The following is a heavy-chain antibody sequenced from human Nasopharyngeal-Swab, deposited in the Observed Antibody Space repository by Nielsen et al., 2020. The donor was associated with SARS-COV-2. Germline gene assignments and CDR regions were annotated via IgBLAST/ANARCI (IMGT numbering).Heavy chain of an antibody. CDR2: ISSSGSTI. Sequence: GESLKISCAASGFTFSDYYMSWIRQAPGKGLEWVPYISSSGSTIYYADSVKGRFTISRDNAKNSLYLQMNSLRAEDTAVYYCARARGYSGYGFDYWGQGTLVTVSS. CDR3: ARARGYSGYGFDY. V-gene: IGHV3-11*01. J-gene: IGHJ4*02. D-gene: IGHD5-12*01. CDR1: GFTFSDYY.